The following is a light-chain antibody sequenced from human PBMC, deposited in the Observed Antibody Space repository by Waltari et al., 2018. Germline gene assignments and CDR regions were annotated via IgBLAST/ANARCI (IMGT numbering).Light chain of an antibody. Sequence: QSALTQPRSVSRSPGQSVTISCTGTPSDVGGYDYVTWYQHYSGKAPKLMIYDVAKRPSGVPDRFSGSKSGNTASLTISGLQTEDEADYYCCSYAGSFWVFGGGTKLTVL. CDR2: DVA. CDR1: PSDVGGYDY. CDR3: CSYAGSFWV. J-gene: IGLJ3*02. V-gene: IGLV2-11*01.